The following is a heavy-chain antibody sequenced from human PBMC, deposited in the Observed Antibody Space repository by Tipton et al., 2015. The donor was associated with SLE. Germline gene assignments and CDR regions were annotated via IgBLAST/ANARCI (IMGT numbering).Heavy chain of an antibody. CDR3: ARASWQYFDY. CDR2: IYRTGST. V-gene: IGHV4-38-2*01. D-gene: IGHD5-12*01. J-gene: IGHJ4*02. Sequence: TLSLTCAVSGYSISIGYYWGWIRQPPGKGLEWIANIYRTGSTYYNPSLKGRVTISVDTSKNQFSLNLSSVTAADTAVYYCARASWQYFDYWGQGTLVTVSS. CDR1: GYSISIGYY.